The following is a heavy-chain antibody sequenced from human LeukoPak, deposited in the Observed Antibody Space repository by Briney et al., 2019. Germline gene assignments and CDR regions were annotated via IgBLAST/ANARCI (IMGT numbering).Heavy chain of an antibody. Sequence: SETLSLTCTVSGDSISSYYWSWIWQPPGKGLEWIGYIYYSGSTNYNPSLKSRVTISVDTSKNQFSLKLSSVTAADTAVYYCARGSRLEYAYYGSVQNWFDPWGQGTLVTVSS. J-gene: IGHJ5*02. CDR3: ARGSRLEYAYYGSVQNWFDP. D-gene: IGHD3-10*01. CDR2: IYYSGST. CDR1: GDSISSYY. V-gene: IGHV4-59*01.